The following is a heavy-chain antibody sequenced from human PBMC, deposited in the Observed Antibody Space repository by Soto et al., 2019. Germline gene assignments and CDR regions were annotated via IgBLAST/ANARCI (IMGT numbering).Heavy chain of an antibody. CDR3: AREISGGGTLNWFDP. D-gene: IGHD2-8*02. V-gene: IGHV1-2*02. CDR2: VSPKSGGT. CDR1: GYNFSDYY. J-gene: IGHJ5*02. Sequence: QVQLVQSAAEVKKPGASVKVSCKASGYNFSDYYIHWVRQAPGQGLEWLGWVSPKSGGTNYAQKFKGRVTMTRDTSSNTVYMDLRGLKSDETAVFCCAREISGGGTLNWFDPWGQVTLVTVSS.